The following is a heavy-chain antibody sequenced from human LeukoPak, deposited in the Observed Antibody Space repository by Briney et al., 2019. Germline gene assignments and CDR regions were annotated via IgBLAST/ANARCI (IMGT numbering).Heavy chain of an antibody. J-gene: IGHJ4*02. CDR3: AREANSDDSSGSFDY. D-gene: IGHD3-22*01. V-gene: IGHV3-13*01. CDR2: IGTAGDT. CDR1: GFSFSSYD. Sequence: PGGSLRLSCAASGFSFSSYDMHWVRHAAGKGLEWVSAIGTAGDTYYPGSVKGRFTISRENAKNSLYLQMNSLRAGDTAVYYCAREANSDDSSGSFDYWGQGTLVTVSS.